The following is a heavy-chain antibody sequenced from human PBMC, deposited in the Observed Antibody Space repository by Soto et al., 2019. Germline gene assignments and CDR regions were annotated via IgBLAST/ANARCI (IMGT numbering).Heavy chain of an antibody. Sequence: GGSLRLSCAASGFTFSSYSMNWVRQAPGKGLEWVSSISSSSSYIYYADSVKGRFTISRDDAKNSLYLQVNSLRAEDTAVYYCAREGIAAALDYWGQGTLVTVS. D-gene: IGHD6-13*01. V-gene: IGHV3-21*01. J-gene: IGHJ4*02. CDR2: ISSSSSYI. CDR3: AREGIAAALDY. CDR1: GFTFSSYS.